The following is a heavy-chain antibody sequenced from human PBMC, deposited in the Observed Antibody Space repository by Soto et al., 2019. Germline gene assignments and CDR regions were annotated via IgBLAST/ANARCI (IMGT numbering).Heavy chain of an antibody. CDR2: IIPIFGTA. Sequence: QVQLVQSGAEVKKPGSSVKVSCKASGGTFSSYAISWVRQAPGQGLEWMGGIIPIFGTANYAQKFQGRVTITADESTSTAYMELSSLRSEDTAVYYCARDGAAVGIPYYYGMDVWGQGTTVTVSS. V-gene: IGHV1-69*12. CDR3: ARDGAAVGIPYYYGMDV. CDR1: GGTFSSYA. D-gene: IGHD7-27*01. J-gene: IGHJ6*02.